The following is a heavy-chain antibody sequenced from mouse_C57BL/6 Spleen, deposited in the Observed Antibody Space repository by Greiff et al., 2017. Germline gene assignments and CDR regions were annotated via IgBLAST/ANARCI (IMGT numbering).Heavy chain of an antibody. CDR2: ISYSGST. D-gene: IGHD2-3*01. Sequence: EVQLQESGPGLAKPSQTLSLTCSVTGYSITSDYWNWIRKFPGNKLEYMGYISYSGSTYYNPSLKSRISITRDTSKNQYYLQLNSVTTEDTATYYCARSPGWDGYYDYWYFDVWGTGTTVTVSS. CDR1: GYSITSDY. CDR3: ARSPGWDGYYDYWYFDV. V-gene: IGHV3-8*01. J-gene: IGHJ1*03.